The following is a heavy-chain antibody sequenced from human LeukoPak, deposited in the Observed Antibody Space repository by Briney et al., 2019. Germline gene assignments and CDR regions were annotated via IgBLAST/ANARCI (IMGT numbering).Heavy chain of an antibody. CDR1: GFKFTNYA. J-gene: IGHJ3*01. CDR3: ARGASSWEYTTFDV. D-gene: IGHD6-13*01. CDR2: IGGSGVTK. V-gene: IGHV3-23*01. Sequence: GGSLRLSCAASGFKFTNYAMHWVRQAPGKGLEWVSTIGGSGVTKFYADSVEGRFTISRDNSNNALFLQMNSLRAEDMAIYYCARGASSWEYTTFDVWGQGTIVTVSS.